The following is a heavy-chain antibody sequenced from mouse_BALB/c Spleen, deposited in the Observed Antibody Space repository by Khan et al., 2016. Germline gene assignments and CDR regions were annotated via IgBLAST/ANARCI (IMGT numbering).Heavy chain of an antibody. V-gene: IGHV9-3*02. CDR3: AEDYYGSNWFAY. J-gene: IGHJ3*01. D-gene: IGHD1-1*01. CDR1: GYTFTNYG. CDR2: INTNTGEP. Sequence: QIQLVQSGPELKKPGETVKISCKASGYTFTNYGMNWVKRAPGKGLKWMGWINTNTGEPTYAEEFKGHFVFSLETSASTAYLHINNLKNEDTATYFCAEDYYGSNWFAYWGQGTLVTVSA.